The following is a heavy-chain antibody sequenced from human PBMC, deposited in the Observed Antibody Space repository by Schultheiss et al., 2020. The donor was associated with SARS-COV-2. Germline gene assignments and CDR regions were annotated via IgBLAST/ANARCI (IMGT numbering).Heavy chain of an antibody. J-gene: IGHJ3*02. D-gene: IGHD3-10*01. V-gene: IGHV3-15*01. CDR2: IRSKTDGGTT. CDR3: RGDVLLWFGDDAFDI. CDR1: GFTFSGSA. Sequence: GGSLRLSCAASGFTFSGSAMHWVRQASGKGLEWVGRIRSKTDGGTTDYAAPVKGRFTISRDDSKNTLYLQMNSLKTEDTAVYYCRGDVLLWFGDDAFDIWGQGTMVTVSS.